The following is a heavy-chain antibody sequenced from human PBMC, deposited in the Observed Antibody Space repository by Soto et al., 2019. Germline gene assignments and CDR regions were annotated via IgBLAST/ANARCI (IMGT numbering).Heavy chain of an antibody. Sequence: GGSLRLSCAASGFTFSSYEMNWVRQAPGKGLEWVATVSYDGINTYYTESVKGRFTISRDNSKNTLFLQMNTLRREDTAVYYCARDFRKISTRSQGVDSWGQGNLVTVSS. CDR2: VSYDGINT. CDR3: ARDFRKISTRSQGVDS. CDR1: GFTFSSYE. V-gene: IGHV3-30*03. D-gene: IGHD2-2*01. J-gene: IGHJ5*01.